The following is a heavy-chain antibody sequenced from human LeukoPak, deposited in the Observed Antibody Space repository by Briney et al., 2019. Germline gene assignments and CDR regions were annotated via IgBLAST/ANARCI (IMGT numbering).Heavy chain of an antibody. D-gene: IGHD4-23*01. Sequence: PGGSLRLSCAASGFTFSSYWMHWVRQAPGKGLVWVSRINTDGSSTTYADSAKGRFTISRDNAKNTLYLQMNSLRAEDTAVYYCAGSYAGNSPFDYWGQGTLVTVSS. J-gene: IGHJ4*02. V-gene: IGHV3-74*01. CDR2: INTDGSST. CDR1: GFTFSSYW. CDR3: AGSYAGNSPFDY.